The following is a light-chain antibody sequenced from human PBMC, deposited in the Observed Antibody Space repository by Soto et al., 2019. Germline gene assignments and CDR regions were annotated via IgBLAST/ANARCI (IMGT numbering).Light chain of an antibody. CDR2: EVT. CDR1: SSDVGDYNY. Sequence: QSALTQPASVSGSPGQSVTISCTGASSDVGDYNYVSWYQQHPGKAPKLMIYEVTKRPSGVPDRFSGPKSGNTASLTVSGLQAEDESDYYCSSYAGSNNWVFGGGTKLTVL. V-gene: IGLV2-8*01. J-gene: IGLJ2*01. CDR3: SSYAGSNNWV.